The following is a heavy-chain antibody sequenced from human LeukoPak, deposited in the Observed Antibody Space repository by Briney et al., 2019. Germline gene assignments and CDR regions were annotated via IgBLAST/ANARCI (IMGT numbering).Heavy chain of an antibody. V-gene: IGHV3-33*01. CDR1: GFTFSGCG. CDR3: ARDRHNSGSYFYFDY. D-gene: IGHD1-26*01. J-gene: IGHJ4*02. CDR2: IWYDGSNK. Sequence: GGSLRLSCAASGFTFSGCGMHWVRQAPGKGLEWVAVIWYDGSNKYYADSVKGRFTISRDNSKNTLYLQMNSLRAEDTAVYYCARDRHNSGSYFYFDYWGQGTLVTVSS.